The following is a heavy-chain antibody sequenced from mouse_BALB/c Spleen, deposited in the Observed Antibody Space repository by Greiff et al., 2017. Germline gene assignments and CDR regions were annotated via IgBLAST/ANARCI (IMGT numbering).Heavy chain of an antibody. CDR3: ARSSLGRGGFDY. D-gene: IGHD4-1*01. V-gene: IGHV1-87*01. CDR1: GYTFTSYW. J-gene: IGHJ2*01. Sequence: QVQLQQSGAELARPGASVKLSCKASGYTFTSYWMQWVKQRPGQGLEWIGAIYPGDGDTRYTQKFKGKATLTADKSSSTAYMQLSSLASEDSAVYYCARSSLGRGGFDYWGQGTTLTVSS. CDR2: IYPGDGDT.